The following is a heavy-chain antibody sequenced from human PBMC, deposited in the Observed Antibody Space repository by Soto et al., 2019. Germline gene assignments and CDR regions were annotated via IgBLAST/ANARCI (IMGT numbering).Heavy chain of an antibody. J-gene: IGHJ4*02. D-gene: IGHD6-19*01. CDR2: IYHSVST. V-gene: IGHV4-30-2*02. CDR3: ARGPAVAVPFDY. CDR1: GGSISSGGYS. Sequence: SETLSLTCTVSGGSISSGGYSWSWIRQPPGKGLEWIGYIYHSVSTYYNPSLKSRVTISVDRSKNQFSLKLSSVTAADTAVYYCARGPAVAVPFDYWGQGTRVTVSS.